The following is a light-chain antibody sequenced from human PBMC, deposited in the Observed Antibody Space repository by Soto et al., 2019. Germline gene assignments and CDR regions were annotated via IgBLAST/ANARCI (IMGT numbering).Light chain of an antibody. V-gene: IGKV1-39*01. J-gene: IGKJ4*01. CDR3: QQYENRPLT. CDR2: AAS. Sequence: DIQMTQSPSSLSESAGERVTITCRASQGISTYLNWYQQKPGKAPKLLIYAASSLQSGVPSRFSGSGSETDFTLTISSLPPEDFATYSCQQYENRPLTFGGGTKVE. CDR1: QGISTY.